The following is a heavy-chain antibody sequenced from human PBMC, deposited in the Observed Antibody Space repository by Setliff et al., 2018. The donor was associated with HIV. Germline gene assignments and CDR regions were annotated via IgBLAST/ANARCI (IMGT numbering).Heavy chain of an antibody. CDR2: INPGGAT. CDR1: GYSFASYE. V-gene: IGHV1-46*01. J-gene: IGHJ4*02. D-gene: IGHD2-15*01. CDR3: ASTRFGGPAAAAVVGGRIDFDN. Sequence: ASVKVSCKASGYSFASYEVHWLRQAPGQGLEWIGIINPGGATYYAQTFQGRVTLTRDLSTSTVFLDLSSLRSEDTAVYYCASTRFGGPAAAAVVGGRIDFDNWGRGTLVTVSS.